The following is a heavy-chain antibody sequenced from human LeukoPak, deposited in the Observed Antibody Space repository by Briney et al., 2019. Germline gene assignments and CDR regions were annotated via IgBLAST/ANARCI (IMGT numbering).Heavy chain of an antibody. CDR2: ISWNSGSI. CDR3: AKAPSGSYFLDYFDY. Sequence: GGSLRLSCAASGFTFDDYAMHWVRQAPGKGLEWVSGISWNSGSIGYADSVKGRFTISRDNAKNSLYLQMNSLRAEDTALYYCAKAPSGSYFLDYFDYWGQGTLVTVSS. V-gene: IGHV3-9*01. CDR1: GFTFDDYA. D-gene: IGHD1-26*01. J-gene: IGHJ4*02.